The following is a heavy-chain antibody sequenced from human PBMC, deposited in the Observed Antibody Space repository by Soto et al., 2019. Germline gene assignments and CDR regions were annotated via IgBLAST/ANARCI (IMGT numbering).Heavy chain of an antibody. Sequence: QLQLQESGPGLVKPSETLSLTCTVSGGSISSSSYYWGWIRQPPGKGLEWIGSIYYSGSTYYNPSLKSRVTISVDTSKNQFSLKLSSVTAADTAVYYCARHNSDGDYLADNWFDPWGQGTLVTVSS. V-gene: IGHV4-39*01. J-gene: IGHJ5*02. CDR1: GGSISSSSYY. CDR3: ARHNSDGDYLADNWFDP. D-gene: IGHD4-17*01. CDR2: IYYSGST.